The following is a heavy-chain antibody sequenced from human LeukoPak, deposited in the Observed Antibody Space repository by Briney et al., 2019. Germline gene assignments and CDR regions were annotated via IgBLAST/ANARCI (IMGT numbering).Heavy chain of an antibody. CDR1: GFTFSSYW. Sequence: GGSLRLSCAASGFTFSSYWMHWVRQAPGKGLVWVSRINIGGSTSNYADSVKGRFTISRDNAKNAVYLQMSSLRVEDTAVYYCARASALATPPFAYWGQGTLVTVSS. CDR2: INIGGSTS. CDR3: ARASALATPPFAY. D-gene: IGHD5-12*01. V-gene: IGHV3-74*01. J-gene: IGHJ4*02.